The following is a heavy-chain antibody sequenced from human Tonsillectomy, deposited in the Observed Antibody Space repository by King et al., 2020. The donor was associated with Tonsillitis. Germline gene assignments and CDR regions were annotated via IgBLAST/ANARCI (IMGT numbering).Heavy chain of an antibody. J-gene: IGHJ3*02. D-gene: IGHD3-22*01. CDR1: GASISSGGYY. Sequence: QLQLQESGPGLVKPSETLSLTCNVSGASISSGGYYWSWIRQHPGKGLEWIGYIYNSGSNFYNPSLKTRVTISAATSKNHFSLSLTSLTAADTAVYYCARGYYDSTGYYSDSFDIWGQGTLVTVSS. CDR2: IYNSGSN. CDR3: ARGYYDSTGYYSDSFDI. V-gene: IGHV4-31*03.